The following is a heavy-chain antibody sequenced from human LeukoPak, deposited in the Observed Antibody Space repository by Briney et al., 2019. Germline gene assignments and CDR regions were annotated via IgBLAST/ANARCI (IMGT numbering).Heavy chain of an antibody. CDR1: GGSISSGSFC. D-gene: IGHD3-3*01. J-gene: IGHJ5*02. V-gene: IGHV4-61*02. CDR3: AREDRHGMSGVVGFDP. CDR2: IYASGST. Sequence: SETLSLTCSVSGGSISSGSFCWNWIRQPAWKGLEWIGRIYASGSTNYNPSLKSRLTISLDTSKNQFSLNLSSVTAADTAVYYCAREDRHGMSGVVGFDPWGQGTLVTVSS.